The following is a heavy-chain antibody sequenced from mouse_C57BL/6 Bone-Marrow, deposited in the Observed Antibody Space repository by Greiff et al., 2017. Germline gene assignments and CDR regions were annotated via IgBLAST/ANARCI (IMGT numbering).Heavy chain of an antibody. CDR1: GYTFTSYW. CDR2: IDPSDSET. D-gene: IGHD2-4*01. V-gene: IGHV1-52*01. CDR3: ARGRLPTGGWFAY. J-gene: IGHJ3*01. Sequence: QVQLQQPGAELVRPGSSVKLSCKASGYTFTSYWMHWVKQRPIQGLEWIGNIDPSDSETHYNQKFKDKATLTADKSSSTAYMQLSSLTSEDSAVYCCARGRLPTGGWFAYWGQGTLVTVSA.